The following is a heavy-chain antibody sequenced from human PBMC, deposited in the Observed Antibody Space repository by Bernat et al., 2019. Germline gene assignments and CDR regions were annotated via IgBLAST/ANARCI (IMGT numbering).Heavy chain of an antibody. CDR1: GVSISSSSYY. CDR3: ARQDLIHFDF. J-gene: IGHJ4*02. CDR2: SYYSGST. V-gene: IGHV4-39*01. Sequence: QLQLQESGPGLLKPSETLSLTCTVPGVSISSSSYYWGWIRQPPGKGLEWIGNSYYSGSTYYNPSLKSRITISVDTSKNQNSLKLNSVTAADTAVYYCARQDLIHFDFWGQGILVTVSS. D-gene: IGHD2-8*01.